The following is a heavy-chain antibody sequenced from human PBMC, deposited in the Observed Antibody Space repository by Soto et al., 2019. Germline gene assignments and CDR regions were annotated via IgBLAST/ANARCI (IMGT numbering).Heavy chain of an antibody. Sequence: VQLVQSGAEVKKPGASVKVACKAAGYTFTDYYIHWVRQAPGQGREWMGWINPNSGGTNYAQKFQGWVTMTRDTSISTAYMELSRLRSDDTAVYYCAGGDDSMVDYWGQGTLVTVAS. CDR3: AGGDDSMVDY. J-gene: IGHJ4*02. V-gene: IGHV1-2*04. CDR2: INPNSGGT. CDR1: GYTFTDYY. D-gene: IGHD3-16*01.